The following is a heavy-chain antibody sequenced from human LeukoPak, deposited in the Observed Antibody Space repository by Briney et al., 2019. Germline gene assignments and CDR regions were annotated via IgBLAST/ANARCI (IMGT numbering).Heavy chain of an antibody. CDR3: ARRMATVTDAFDI. CDR1: GDSLTSNF. D-gene: IGHD5-24*01. CDR2: VFHSGTT. Sequence: PSETLSLTCNVSGDSLTSNFWSWLRQTPGKGLEWFGYVFHSGTTNYSPSLESRVTISLDTSKKQIYLRLASVTAADTALYYCARRMATVTDAFDIWGRGTMVSVSS. V-gene: IGHV4-59*08. J-gene: IGHJ3*02.